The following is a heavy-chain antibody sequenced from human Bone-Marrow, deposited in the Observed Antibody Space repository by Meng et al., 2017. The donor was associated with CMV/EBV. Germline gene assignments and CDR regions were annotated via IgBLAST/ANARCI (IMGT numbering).Heavy chain of an antibody. V-gene: IGHV1-69*01. J-gene: IGHJ4*02. D-gene: IGHD2-15*01. CDR2: IIPIFGTA. CDR3: ARDAAGRYCSGGSCYGHYFDY. Sequence: YDISWVRQAPGQGLEWMGGIIPIFGTANYAQKFQGRVTITADESTSTAYMELSSLRSEDTAVYYCARDAAGRYCSGGSCYGHYFDYWGQGTLVTVSS. CDR1: YD.